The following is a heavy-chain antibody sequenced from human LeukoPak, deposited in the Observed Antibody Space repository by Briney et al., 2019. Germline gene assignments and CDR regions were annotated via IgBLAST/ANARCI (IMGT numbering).Heavy chain of an antibody. Sequence: GGSLRLSCAASGFTFSSYAMSWVRQAPGKGLEWVSAISGSGGSTYYADFVKGRFTISRDNSKNTLYLQMNSLRAEDTAVYYCAKVGYYGSGSYYSSHFDYWGQGTLVTVSS. CDR2: ISGSGGST. J-gene: IGHJ4*02. D-gene: IGHD3-10*01. CDR1: GFTFSSYA. V-gene: IGHV3-23*01. CDR3: AKVGYYGSGSYYSSHFDY.